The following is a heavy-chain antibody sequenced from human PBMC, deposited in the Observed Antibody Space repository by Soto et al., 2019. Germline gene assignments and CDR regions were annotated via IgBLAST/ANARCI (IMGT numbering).Heavy chain of an antibody. CDR3: ARELGSEDYDRSGLFAY. CDR1: GFTFSSYG. Sequence: QVQLVESGGGVVQPGRSLRLSCAASGFTFSSYGMHWVRQAPGKGLEWVAVIWYDGSNKNYADSVKCRFSISRDNSKNTLYRQMNSMRAEDTAVYYCARELGSEDYDRSGLFAYWGQGTLVTVS. V-gene: IGHV3-33*01. J-gene: IGHJ4*02. D-gene: IGHD3-22*01. CDR2: IWYDGSNK.